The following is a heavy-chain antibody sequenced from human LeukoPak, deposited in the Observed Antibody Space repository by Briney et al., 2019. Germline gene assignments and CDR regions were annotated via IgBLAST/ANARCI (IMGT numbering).Heavy chain of an antibody. CDR2: IIPIFDTA. CDR1: GFIFSSYA. J-gene: IGHJ4*02. Sequence: PGGSLRLSCAASGFIFSSYAMHWVRQAPGQGLEWMGGIIPIFDTAKYAQKFQGRVTITADESTSTAYMELSSLRSEDSAVYYCAREPRYSDYDRVLDYWGQGTLVTVSS. D-gene: IGHD5-12*01. CDR3: AREPRYSDYDRVLDY. V-gene: IGHV1-69*01.